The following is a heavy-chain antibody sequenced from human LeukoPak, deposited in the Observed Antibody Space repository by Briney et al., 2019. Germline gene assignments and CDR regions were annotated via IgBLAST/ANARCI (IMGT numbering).Heavy chain of an antibody. CDR1: GGSIRSYY. V-gene: IGHV4-59*01. CDR2: IYFSGST. J-gene: IGHJ1*01. CDR3: ARFGRDGYDFHH. D-gene: IGHD5-24*01. Sequence: SETLSFTCTVSGGSIRSYYWSWIRQPPGKGLEWIGYIYFSGSTNYNPSLKSRVTISVDTSKNQFSLKLSSVTAADTAVYYCARFGRDGYDFHHWGQGTLVTVSS.